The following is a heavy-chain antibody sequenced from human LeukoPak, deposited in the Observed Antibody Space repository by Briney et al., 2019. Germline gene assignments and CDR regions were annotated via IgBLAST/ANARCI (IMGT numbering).Heavy chain of an antibody. CDR2: IIPILGIA. D-gene: IGHD2-8*01. Sequence: ASVKVSCKASGGTFSSYTISWVRQAPGQGLEWMGRIIPILGIANYAQKFQGRVAITADKSTSTAYMELSSLRSEDTAVYYCAGPLGYGDAFDIWGQGTMVTVSS. V-gene: IGHV1-69*02. J-gene: IGHJ3*02. CDR1: GGTFSSYT. CDR3: AGPLGYGDAFDI.